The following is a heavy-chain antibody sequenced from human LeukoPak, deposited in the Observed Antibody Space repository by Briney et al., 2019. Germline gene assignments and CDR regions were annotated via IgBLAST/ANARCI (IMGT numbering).Heavy chain of an antibody. CDR1: GYSFTSYW. V-gene: IGHV5-51*01. Sequence: PGESLKISCKGSGYSFTSYWIGWVRQMPGKGLEWMGIIYPGDSDTRYSPSFQGQVTISADKSISTAYLQWSSLKASDIAMYYCARAFSDSSGPWNYYYYYYMDVWGKGTTVTVSS. D-gene: IGHD3-22*01. CDR3: ARAFSDSSGPWNYYYYYYMDV. J-gene: IGHJ6*03. CDR2: IYPGDSDT.